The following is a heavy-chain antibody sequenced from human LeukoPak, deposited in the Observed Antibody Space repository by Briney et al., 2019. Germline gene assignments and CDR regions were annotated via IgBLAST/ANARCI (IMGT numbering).Heavy chain of an antibody. V-gene: IGHV3-21*04. CDR1: GFTFEDYA. J-gene: IGHJ5*02. Sequence: GGSLRLSCAASGFTFEDYAMHWVRQAPGKGLEWVSSISSSSSYIYYADSVKGRFTISRDNAKNSLYLQMNSLRAEDTAVYYCARESAKYSNYRCFDPWGQGTLVTVSS. D-gene: IGHD4-11*01. CDR3: ARESAKYSNYRCFDP. CDR2: ISSSSSYI.